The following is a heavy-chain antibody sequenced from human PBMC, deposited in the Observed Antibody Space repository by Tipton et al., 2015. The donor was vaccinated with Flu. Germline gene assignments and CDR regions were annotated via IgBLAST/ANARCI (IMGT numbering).Heavy chain of an antibody. J-gene: IGHJ4*02. CDR2: IYSSGST. CDR1: GGSLIGFY. Sequence: TLSLTCTVSGGSLIGFYWTWIRQPAGKGLEWIGRIYSSGSTKNSPAFKSRVTLSVDTSKNQFSLNLGSVTASDTALYFCARCSGSGTDVIYDYWGQGTLVTVSS. V-gene: IGHV4-4*07. CDR3: ARCSGSGTDVIYDY. D-gene: IGHD3-10*02.